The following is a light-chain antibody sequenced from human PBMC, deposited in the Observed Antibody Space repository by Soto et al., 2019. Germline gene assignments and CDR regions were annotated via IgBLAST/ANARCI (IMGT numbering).Light chain of an antibody. CDR1: SSDVGGYNY. J-gene: IGLJ1*01. V-gene: IGLV2-14*01. CDR3: SSYTSSWV. CDR2: DVS. Sequence: VRTQASSGFRSPGPTLTIPLPGNSSDVGGYNYVSWYQQHPGKAPKLMIYDVSNRPSGVSNRFSGSKSGNTASLTISGLQAEDEADYYCSSYTSSWVFGTGTKATVL.